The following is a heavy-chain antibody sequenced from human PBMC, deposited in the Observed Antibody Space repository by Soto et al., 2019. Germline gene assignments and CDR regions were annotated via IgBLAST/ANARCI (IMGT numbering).Heavy chain of an antibody. CDR1: GFTFSSYW. J-gene: IGHJ2*01. D-gene: IGHD5-18*01. Sequence: EVQLVESGGGLVQPGGSLRLSCAASGFTFSSYWMHWVRQAPGKGLVWVSRINSDGSSTSYADSVKGRFTISRDNAQNTLFLQMNSLRAEDTAVYYCARVLARFPHRPYSNWYFDLWGRGTLVTVSS. CDR3: ARVLARFPHRPYSNWYFDL. CDR2: INSDGSST. V-gene: IGHV3-74*01.